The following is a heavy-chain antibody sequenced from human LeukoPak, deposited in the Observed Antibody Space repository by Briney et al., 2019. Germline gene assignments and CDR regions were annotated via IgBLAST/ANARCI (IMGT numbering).Heavy chain of an antibody. CDR1: GFTFSSYA. V-gene: IGHV3-23*01. J-gene: IGHJ3*02. CDR3: AKIPYDSSGPDTFDI. D-gene: IGHD3-22*01. Sequence: PGGSLRLSCAASGFTFSSYAMSWVRQAPGKGLEWVSAISGSGGSTYYADSVKGRFTISRDNAKNSLYLQMNSLRAEDTALYYCAKIPYDSSGPDTFDIWGQGTMVTVSS. CDR2: ISGSGGST.